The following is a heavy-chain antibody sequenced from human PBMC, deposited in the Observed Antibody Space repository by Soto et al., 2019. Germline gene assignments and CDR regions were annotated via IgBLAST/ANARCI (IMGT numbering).Heavy chain of an antibody. J-gene: IGHJ4*02. D-gene: IGHD6-6*01. CDR3: ASIPDAPYSSSARRLFGFDY. Sequence: SVKVSCKASGGTFSSYTISWVRQAPGQGLEWMGRIIPILGIANYAQKFQGRVTITADKSTSTAYMELSSLRSEDTAVYYCASIPDAPYSSSARRLFGFDYWGQGTLVTVSS. CDR2: IIPILGIA. CDR1: GGTFSSYT. V-gene: IGHV1-69*02.